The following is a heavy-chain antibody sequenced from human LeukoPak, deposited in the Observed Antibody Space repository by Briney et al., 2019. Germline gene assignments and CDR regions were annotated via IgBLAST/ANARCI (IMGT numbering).Heavy chain of an antibody. CDR2: ISSNGGST. D-gene: IGHD3-22*01. Sequence: GGSLRLSCAASGFTFSSYVMYWVRQAPGKGLEYVSSISSNGGSTYYANSVKGRFTISRDNSKNTLYLQMGSLRAEDMAVYYCARGGQSKYDSSGYLNYFDYWGQGTLVAVSS. V-gene: IGHV3-64*01. J-gene: IGHJ4*02. CDR3: ARGGQSKYDSSGYLNYFDY. CDR1: GFTFSSYV.